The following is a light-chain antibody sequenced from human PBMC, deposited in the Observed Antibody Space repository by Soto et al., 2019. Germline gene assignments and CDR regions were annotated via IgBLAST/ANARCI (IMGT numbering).Light chain of an antibody. CDR2: GAF. CDR3: QQRNIWPPVT. V-gene: IGKV3-11*01. J-gene: IGKJ5*01. CDR1: PSVTNY. Sequence: IMWPPSPAPLSLSPGERAPLSCTASPSVTNYLAWYQQKPGQPPRRLIYGAFNRAAAITARCSGSGSGTDFTLTISSLEPEDSAVYYCQQRNIWPPVTFGQGTRLEIK.